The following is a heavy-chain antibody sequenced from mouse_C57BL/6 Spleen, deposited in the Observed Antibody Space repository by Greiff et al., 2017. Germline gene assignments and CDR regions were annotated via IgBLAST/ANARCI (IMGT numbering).Heavy chain of an antibody. V-gene: IGHV1-52*01. CDR1: GYTFTSYW. J-gene: IGHJ2*01. CDR3: ARSTMVTYFDC. D-gene: IGHD2-2*01. CDR2: IDPSDSET. Sequence: VQLQQPGAELVRPGSSVKLSCKASGYTFTSYWMHWVKQRPIQGLEWIGNIDPSDSETHYNQKFKDKATLTVDKSSSTAYMQLSSLTSEDSAVYYCARSTMVTYFDCRGQGATLTVSS.